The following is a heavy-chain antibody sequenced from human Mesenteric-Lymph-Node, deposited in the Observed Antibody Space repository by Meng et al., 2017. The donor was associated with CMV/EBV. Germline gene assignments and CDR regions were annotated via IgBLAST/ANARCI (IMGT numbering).Heavy chain of an antibody. D-gene: IGHD3-10*01. Sequence: FTSYAMHWVRQAPGQRLEWMGWINAGNGNTKYSQKFQGRVTITRDTSASTAYMELSSLRSEDTAVYYCARDLGITMVRGVSLGVDYWGQGTLVTVSS. J-gene: IGHJ4*02. V-gene: IGHV1-3*01. CDR3: ARDLGITMVRGVSLGVDY. CDR1: FTSYA. CDR2: INAGNGNT.